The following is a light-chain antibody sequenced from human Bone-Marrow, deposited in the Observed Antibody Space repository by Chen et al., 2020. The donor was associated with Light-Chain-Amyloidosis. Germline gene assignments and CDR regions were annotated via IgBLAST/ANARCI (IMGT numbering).Light chain of an antibody. CDR3: QVWDRGSDRPV. J-gene: IGLJ3*02. V-gene: IGLV3-21*02. CDR2: DDS. CDR1: NIGSTS. Sequence: SYVLTQASSVSVAPGQTATIACGGNNIGSTSVHWYQQTPGQAPLLVVYDDSDRPSGIPERLAGSTSGNTATLTISRVEAGDEADYYCQVWDRGSDRPVFGGGTQLTVL.